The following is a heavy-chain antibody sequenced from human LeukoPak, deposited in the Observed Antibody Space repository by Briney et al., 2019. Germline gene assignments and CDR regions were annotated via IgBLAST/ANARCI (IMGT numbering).Heavy chain of an antibody. J-gene: IGHJ4*02. CDR1: GITFSSYA. D-gene: IGHD1-26*01. CDR2: ISSGGSSA. Sequence: GGSLRLSCAASGITFSSYAMSWVRQAPGKGLEWVSAISSGGSSAYYADSVKGRFTISRDNSKNTLYLQMNSLRAEDTAVYYCAAKVGAPIVDYWGQGTLVTVSS. CDR3: AAKVGAPIVDY. V-gene: IGHV3-23*01.